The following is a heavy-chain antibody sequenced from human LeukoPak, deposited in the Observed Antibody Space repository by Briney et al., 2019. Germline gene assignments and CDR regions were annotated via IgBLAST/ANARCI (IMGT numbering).Heavy chain of an antibody. J-gene: IGHJ2*01. Sequence: GESLKISCEGSGYSFTSYWIGWVRQRPGKGLELMGIIYPGDSDTRYSPSFQGQVTISADKSISTAYLQLSSLKASDAAMYYCARHHSGSYYGYFDLWGRGTVVTVSS. V-gene: IGHV5-51*01. D-gene: IGHD1-26*01. CDR3: ARHHSGSYYGYFDL. CDR2: IYPGDSDT. CDR1: GYSFTSYW.